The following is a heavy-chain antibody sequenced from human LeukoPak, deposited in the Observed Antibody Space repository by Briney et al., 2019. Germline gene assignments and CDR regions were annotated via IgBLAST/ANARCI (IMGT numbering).Heavy chain of an antibody. D-gene: IGHD2-15*01. CDR3: AKDVVNPDYYYGMDV. CDR1: GFTFSSYA. Sequence: PGGSLRLSCAASGFTFSSYAMSWVRQAPGKGLEWVSAISGSGASTYYADSVKGRFTISRDNSKKTLYLQMNSLRAEDTAVYYCAKDVVNPDYYYGMDVWGQGTTVTVSS. V-gene: IGHV3-23*01. J-gene: IGHJ6*02. CDR2: ISGSGAST.